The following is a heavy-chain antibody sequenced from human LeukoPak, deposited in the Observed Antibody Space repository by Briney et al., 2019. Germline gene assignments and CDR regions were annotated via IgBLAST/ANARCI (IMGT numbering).Heavy chain of an antibody. Sequence: SVKVSCKASGGTFSSYAISWVRQAPGQGLEWMGRIIPIFGTANYAQKFQGRVTITTDESTSTAYMGLSSLRSEDTAVYYCARGVPIRDYYYYYMDVWGKGTTVTVSS. CDR3: ARGVPIRDYYYYYMDV. CDR2: IIPIFGTA. J-gene: IGHJ6*03. CDR1: GGTFSSYA. D-gene: IGHD5-24*01. V-gene: IGHV1-69*05.